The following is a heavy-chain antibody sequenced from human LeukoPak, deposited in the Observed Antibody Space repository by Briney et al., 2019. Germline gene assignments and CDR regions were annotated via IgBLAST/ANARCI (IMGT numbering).Heavy chain of an antibody. J-gene: IGHJ6*03. CDR3: ARVEVGATPDYYYYYMDV. CDR1: GFTVSKNY. Sequence: GGSLRLSCAASGFTVSKNYMSWVRQAPGKGLEWVSVLYSGGSTNYADSVKGRFTTSRDNSKNTLYLQMNSLRAEDTALYYCARVEVGATPDYYYYYMDVWGKGTTVTISS. V-gene: IGHV3-53*01. D-gene: IGHD1-26*01. CDR2: LYSGGST.